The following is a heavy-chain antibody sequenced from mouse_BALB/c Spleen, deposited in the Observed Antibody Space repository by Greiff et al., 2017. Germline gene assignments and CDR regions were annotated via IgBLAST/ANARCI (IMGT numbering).Heavy chain of an antibody. Sequence: VQLKESGPELVKPGASVKVSCKASGYAFTSYNMYWVKQRHGKSLEWIGYIDPYNGGTSYHQKFKGKATLTVDKSSSTAYMHLNSLTSEDSAVYDCADCDTWFAYWGQGTLVTGSA. D-gene: IGHD2-13*01. CDR3: ADCDTWFAY. J-gene: IGHJ3*01. CDR2: IDPYNGGT. CDR1: GYAFTSYN. V-gene: IGHV1S135*01.